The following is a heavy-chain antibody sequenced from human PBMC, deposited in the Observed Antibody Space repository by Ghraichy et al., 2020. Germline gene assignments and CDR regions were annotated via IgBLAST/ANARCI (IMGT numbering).Heavy chain of an antibody. CDR1: GFSLSTSGVG. CDR2: IYWNDDK. D-gene: IGHD5-12*01. CDR3: AHVSGPGFGHSGYEVDGGKDWFDP. Sequence: SGPTLVKPTQTLTLTCTFSGFSLSTSGVGVGWIRQPPGKALEWLALIYWNDDKRYSPSLKSRLTITKDTSKNQVVLTMTNMDPVDTATYYCAHVSGPGFGHSGYEVDGGKDWFDPWGQGTLVTVSS. V-gene: IGHV2-5*01. J-gene: IGHJ5*02.